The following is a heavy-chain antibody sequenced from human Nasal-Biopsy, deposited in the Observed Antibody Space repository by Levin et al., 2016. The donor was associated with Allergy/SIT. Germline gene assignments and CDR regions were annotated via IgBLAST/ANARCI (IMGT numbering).Heavy chain of an antibody. D-gene: IGHD2-15*01. J-gene: IGHJ1*01. CDR3: AVSPSTSVAGIVFFQH. CDR1: GDSISTEN. Sequence: SETLSLTCTVSGDSISTENFYXSWIRQAAGKGPEWIGRLSVSGSTTYNPSLKTRVAISLDRSKTQFSLTMTSVTAADTAVYFCAVSPSTSVAGIVFFQHWGHGTLVTVSS. V-gene: IGHV4-61*02. CDR2: LSVSGST.